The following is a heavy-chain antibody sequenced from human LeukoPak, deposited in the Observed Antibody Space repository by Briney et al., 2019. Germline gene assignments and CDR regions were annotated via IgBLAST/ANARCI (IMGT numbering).Heavy chain of an antibody. J-gene: IGHJ2*01. CDR1: GGTFSSYA. Sequence: ASVKVSCKASGGTFSSYAISWVRQAPGQGLEWMGRIIPILGIANYAQKFQGRVTITADKSTSTAYMELSSLRSEDTAVYYCARTLSVVPAAIIPPDTNWYFDLWGRGTLVTVSS. V-gene: IGHV1-69*04. CDR2: IIPILGIA. CDR3: ARTLSVVPAAIIPPDTNWYFDL. D-gene: IGHD2-2*02.